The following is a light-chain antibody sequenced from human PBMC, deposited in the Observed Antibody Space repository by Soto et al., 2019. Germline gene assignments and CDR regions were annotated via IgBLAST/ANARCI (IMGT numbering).Light chain of an antibody. J-gene: IGKJ5*01. CDR3: QQAYSFPIT. Sequence: DIQMTQSPSSVSASLGDTVTITCRASQDFTSWLAWYQQKAGKAPKLLIYGASSLQRGVPSRFSGSGSGTDFTLTINSLQPEDFATYYCQQAYSFPITFGQGTRLETK. CDR2: GAS. CDR1: QDFTSW. V-gene: IGKV1-12*01.